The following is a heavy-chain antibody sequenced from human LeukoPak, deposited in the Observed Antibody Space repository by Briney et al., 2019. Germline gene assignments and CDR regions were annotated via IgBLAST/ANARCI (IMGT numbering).Heavy chain of an antibody. V-gene: IGHV1-69*13. CDR3: ARGGNRRGYYYYGMDV. CDR2: IIPIFGTA. D-gene: IGHD1-14*01. CDR1: GGTFSSYA. Sequence: SVKVSCKASGGTFSSYAISWVRQAPGQGLEWMGGIIPIFGTANYAQKFQGRVTITADESTSTAYMELSSLRSEDTAVYYCARGGNRRGYYYYGMDVWGQGTTVTVSS. J-gene: IGHJ6*02.